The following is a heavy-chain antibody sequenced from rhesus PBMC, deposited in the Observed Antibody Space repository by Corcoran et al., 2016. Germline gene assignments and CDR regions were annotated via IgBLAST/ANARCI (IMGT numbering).Heavy chain of an antibody. Sequence: QVQLQESGPGLVKPSETLSLTCAVAGGSISSSYYYWSWIRPAPGKGREWIGYISYSGSTIYNPSLKSRVTISRDTSKNQFSLKLTSVTAADTAVYYCAREYCTGSGCPGWGSGVLVTVSS. CDR2: ISYSGST. CDR1: GGSISSSYYY. CDR3: AREYCTGSGCPG. D-gene: IGHD2-21*01. J-gene: IGHJ5-1*01. V-gene: IGHV4-122*02.